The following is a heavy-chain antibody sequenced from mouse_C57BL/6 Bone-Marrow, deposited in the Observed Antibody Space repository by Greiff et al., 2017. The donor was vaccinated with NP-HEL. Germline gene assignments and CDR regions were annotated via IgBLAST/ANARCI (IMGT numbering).Heavy chain of an antibody. CDR3: AREESNWDGWFAY. V-gene: IGHV1-42*01. CDR1: GYSFTGYY. CDR2: INPSTGGT. D-gene: IGHD4-1*01. J-gene: IGHJ3*01. Sequence: VQLKESGPELVKPGASVKISCKASGYSFTGYYMNWVKQSPEKSLEWIGEINPSTGGTTYNQKFKAKATLTVDKSSSTAYMQLKSLTSEDSAVYYCAREESNWDGWFAYWGQGTLVTVSA.